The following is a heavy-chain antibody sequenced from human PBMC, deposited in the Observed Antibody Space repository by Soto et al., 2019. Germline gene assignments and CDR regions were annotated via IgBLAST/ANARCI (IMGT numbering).Heavy chain of an antibody. D-gene: IGHD1-26*01. Sequence: QVQLVQSGAEVKEPGASVKASCKASGYTFSTYYIHWVRQAPGQGLEWMGRIDPAGGSTSYAQKFQGRVTMTWDTSTSTVYMELSSLRSEDTAVYYCARNVNSGLDYWGQGTLVTISS. CDR1: GYTFSTYY. CDR3: ARNVNSGLDY. V-gene: IGHV1-46*01. CDR2: IDPAGGST. J-gene: IGHJ4*02.